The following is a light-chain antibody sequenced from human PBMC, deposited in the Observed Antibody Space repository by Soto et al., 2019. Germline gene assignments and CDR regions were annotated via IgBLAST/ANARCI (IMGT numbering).Light chain of an antibody. CDR3: SSYVGSNNVE. J-gene: IGLJ2*01. CDR2: EVS. Sequence: QSALTQPPSASGSPGQSVTISCTGTSSDVGAYNYVSWYQQHPGKAPKLMIYEVSKRPSGVPDRFSGSKSGNTASLTVSGLQAEDEADYYCSSYVGSNNVEFGGGTKLTVL. CDR1: SSDVGAYNY. V-gene: IGLV2-8*01.